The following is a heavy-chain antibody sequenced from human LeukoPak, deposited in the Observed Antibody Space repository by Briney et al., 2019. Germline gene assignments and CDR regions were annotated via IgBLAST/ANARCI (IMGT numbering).Heavy chain of an antibody. CDR2: IYYSGST. D-gene: IGHD3-10*01. CDR1: GGSISSGGYS. J-gene: IGHJ4*02. V-gene: IGHV4-31*11. CDR3: ARVGGITMVRGVTRYYFDY. Sequence: SETLSLTCAVSGGSISSGGYSWSWIRQPPGKGLEWIGYIYYSGSTYYNPSLKSRVTISVDTSKNQFSLKLSSVTAADTAVYYCARVGGITMVRGVTRYYFDYWGQGTLVTVSS.